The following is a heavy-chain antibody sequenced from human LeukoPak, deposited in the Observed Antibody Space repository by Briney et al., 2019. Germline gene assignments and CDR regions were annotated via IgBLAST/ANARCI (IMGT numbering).Heavy chain of an antibody. D-gene: IGHD3-16*02. J-gene: IGHJ4*02. CDR2: INPNSGGT. Sequence: GASVKLSCKASGYTFTGYYMHWVRQAPGQGLEWMGWINPNSGGTNYAQKFQGRVTMTRDTSISTAYMELSRLRSDDTAVYYCARDSSRGNYVWGSYRLDYWGQGTLVTVSS. V-gene: IGHV1-2*02. CDR1: GYTFTGYY. CDR3: ARDSSRGNYVWGSYRLDY.